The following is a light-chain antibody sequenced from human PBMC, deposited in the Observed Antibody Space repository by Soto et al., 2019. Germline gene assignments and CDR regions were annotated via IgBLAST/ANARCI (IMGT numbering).Light chain of an antibody. CDR1: QSVSNDF. Sequence: EIVLTQSPGILSLSPGERATLSCRASQSVSNDFLAWYQQKPGQAPRLLIYGASTRATDVPERFSGSGSGADFTLSISRLEPEDFAVYYCQQYGSSPPRTFGQGTKVEMK. V-gene: IGKV3-20*01. J-gene: IGKJ1*01. CDR3: QQYGSSPPRT. CDR2: GAS.